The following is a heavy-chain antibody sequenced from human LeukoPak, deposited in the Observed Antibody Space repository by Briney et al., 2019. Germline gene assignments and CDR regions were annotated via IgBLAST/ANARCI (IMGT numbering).Heavy chain of an antibody. D-gene: IGHD3-3*01. CDR1: GYTLTSYD. Sequence: ASVKVSCKASGYTLTSYDINWVRQATGQGPEWMGWMNPNSGNTGYAQKFQGRVAMTRNSSISTAYMELSSLRSEDTAVYYCAKDQKAITISGVVIKGGAFDIWGQGTMVTVSS. CDR2: MNPNSGNT. CDR3: AKDQKAITISGVVIKGGAFDI. V-gene: IGHV1-8*01. J-gene: IGHJ3*02.